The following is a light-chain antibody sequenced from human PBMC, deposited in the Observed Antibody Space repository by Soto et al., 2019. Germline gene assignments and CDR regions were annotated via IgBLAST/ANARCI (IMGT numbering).Light chain of an antibody. V-gene: IGLV2-14*02. CDR2: EGT. CDR3: SSYTSSSTLV. J-gene: IGLJ2*01. Sequence: QSALTQPASVAGSPGQSITISCTGTGSDVGNYNLLSWYQQYPGKAPKLIISEGTKRPSGVSNRFSGSGSGNTASLTISGLQAEDEADYYCSSYTSSSTLVFGGGTKLTVL. CDR1: GSDVGNYNL.